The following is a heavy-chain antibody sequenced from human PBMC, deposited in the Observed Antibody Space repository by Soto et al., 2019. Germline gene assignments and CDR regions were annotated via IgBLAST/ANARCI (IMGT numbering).Heavy chain of an antibody. CDR1: GFNFRSYG. D-gene: IGHD3-9*01. CDR2: TSYDATKE. V-gene: IGHV3-30*18. J-gene: IGHJ4*02. Sequence: GGSLRLSCAASGFNFRSYGMHWVRQAPGKGLEWVAVTSYDATKEYYAGSVRGRFTVSRDNSRNTLYLQMNSLRGDDTAVYYCAKESRRYFDWFSSPFDYWGQRTLVTVSS. CDR3: AKESRRYFDWFSSPFDY.